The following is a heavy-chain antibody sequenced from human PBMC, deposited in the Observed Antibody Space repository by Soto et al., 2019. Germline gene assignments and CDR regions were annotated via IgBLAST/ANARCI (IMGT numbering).Heavy chain of an antibody. Sequence: GASVKVSCKASGYTFTSYYMHWVRQAPGQGLEWMGIINPSGGSTSYAQKFQGRVTMTRDTSTSTVYMELSSLRSEDTAVYYCALDGQQLDWFDPWGQGTLVTVSS. J-gene: IGHJ5*02. V-gene: IGHV1-46*01. D-gene: IGHD6-13*01. CDR2: INPSGGST. CDR1: GYTFTSYY. CDR3: ALDGQQLDWFDP.